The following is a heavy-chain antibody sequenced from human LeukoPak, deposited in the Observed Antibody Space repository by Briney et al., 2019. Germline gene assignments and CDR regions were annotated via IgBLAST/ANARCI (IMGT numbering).Heavy chain of an antibody. V-gene: IGHV1-2*02. CDR2: INPNSGGT. Sequence: ASVKVSCKASGYTFTGYYMHWVRQAPGQGLEWMGWINPNSGGTNYAQTFQGRVTMTRDTSISTAYMELSRLRSDDPAVYYCARDRRDYYDSSGYIFPPTAPDYWGQGTLVTVSS. CDR3: ARDRRDYYDSSGYIFPPTAPDY. J-gene: IGHJ4*02. CDR1: GYTFTGYY. D-gene: IGHD3-22*01.